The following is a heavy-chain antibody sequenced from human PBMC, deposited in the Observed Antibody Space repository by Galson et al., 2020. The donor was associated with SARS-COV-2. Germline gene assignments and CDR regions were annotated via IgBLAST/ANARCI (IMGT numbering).Heavy chain of an antibody. D-gene: IGHD2-15*01. Sequence: SETLSLTCGLSGGSISSTYYYWGWIRQPPGKGLEYIGSISYVGTTYYIPSPKSRVFISADTSKNQFSLKLTSVTAADTAMYDCASLRGGSVGFFDHWGPGSQVTVSS. J-gene: IGHJ4*02. CDR2: ISYVGTT. CDR3: ASLRGGSVGFFDH. CDR1: GGSISSTYYY. V-gene: IGHV4-39*01.